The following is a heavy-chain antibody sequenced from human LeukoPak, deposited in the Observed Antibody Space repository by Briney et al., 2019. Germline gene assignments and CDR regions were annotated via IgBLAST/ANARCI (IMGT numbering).Heavy chain of an antibody. CDR2: INPNSGGT. CDR3: ARETYYYDSSGYYRLAGWFDP. D-gene: IGHD3-22*01. CDR1: GYTFTGYY. V-gene: IGHV1-2*02. Sequence: ASVKVSRKASGYTFTGYYMHWVRQAPGQGLEWMGWINPNSGGTNYAQKFQGRVTMTRDTSISTAYMELSRLRSDDTAVYYCARETYYYDSSGYYRLAGWFDPWGQGTLVTVSS. J-gene: IGHJ5*02.